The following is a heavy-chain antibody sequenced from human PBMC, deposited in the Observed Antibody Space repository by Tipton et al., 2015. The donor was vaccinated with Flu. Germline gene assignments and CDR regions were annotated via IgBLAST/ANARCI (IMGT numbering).Heavy chain of an antibody. V-gene: IGHV1-69*01. Sequence: QVQLVQSGAEVKKPGSSVRVSCKVSGGTFSRYAISWVRQAPGQGPEWMGGSVPIAATSNYAEKFQGRVKITADEFPATAYMELSSLSPEVTVVYYCARDYDYGRSGYRSGGAFHLWRHGTLVTVSS. CDR1: GGTFSRYA. CDR3: ARDYDYGRSGYRSGGAFHL. J-gene: IGHJ4*03. D-gene: IGHD3-22*01. CDR2: SVPIAATS.